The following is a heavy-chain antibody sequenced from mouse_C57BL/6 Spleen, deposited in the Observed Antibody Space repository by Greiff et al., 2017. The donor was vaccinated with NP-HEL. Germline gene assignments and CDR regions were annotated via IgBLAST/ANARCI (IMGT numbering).Heavy chain of an antibody. Sequence: VQLQQPGAELVKPGASVKMSCKASGYTFTSYWITWVKQRPGQGLEWIGDIYPGSGSTNYNEKFKSKATLTVDTSSSTAYMQLSSLTSEDSAVYYCARRGNGYAWFAYWGQGTLVTVSA. J-gene: IGHJ3*01. CDR2: IYPGSGST. CDR1: GYTFTSYW. V-gene: IGHV1-55*01. D-gene: IGHD2-2*01. CDR3: ARRGNGYAWFAY.